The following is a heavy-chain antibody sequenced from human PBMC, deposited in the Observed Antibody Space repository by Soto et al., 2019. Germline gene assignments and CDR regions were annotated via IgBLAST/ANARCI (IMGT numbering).Heavy chain of an antibody. CDR1: GFTFSSYG. CDR2: ISYDGSNK. Sequence: QVQLVESGGVVGQPGRSLRLSCAASGFTFSSYGMHWVRQAPGKGLEWVAVISYDGSNKDYADSVKGRFTISRGNSKDTLYLQMNSLSAEATAVYYCAKSLVEMDKIIGYWGQGTLVTVAS. D-gene: IGHD2-15*01. J-gene: IGHJ4*02. CDR3: AKSLVEMDKIIGY. V-gene: IGHV3-30*18.